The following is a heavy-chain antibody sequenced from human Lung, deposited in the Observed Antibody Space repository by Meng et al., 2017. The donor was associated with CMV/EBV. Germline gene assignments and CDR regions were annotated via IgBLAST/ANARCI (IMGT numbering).Heavy chain of an antibody. CDR1: GGSISSSSYY. J-gene: IGHJ3*02. CDR2: IYYSGST. CDR3: ARKLVVPAAIRNDAFDI. D-gene: IGHD2-2*01. V-gene: IGHV4-39*07. Sequence: GSLRLXXTVSGGSISSSSYYWGWIRQPPGKGLEWIGSIYYSGSTYYNPSLKSRVTISVDTSKNQFSLKLSSVTAADTAVYYCARKLVVPAAIRNDAFDIWGQGTMVXVSS.